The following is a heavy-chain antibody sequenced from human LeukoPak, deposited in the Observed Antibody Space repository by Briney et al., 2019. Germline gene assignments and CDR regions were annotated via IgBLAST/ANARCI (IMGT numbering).Heavy chain of an antibody. CDR3: AKDIDDDILTGYVSR. CDR1: VFTFDDCA. V-gene: IGHV3-9*01. J-gene: IGHJ4*02. CDR2: ICWNSGSI. D-gene: IGHD3-9*01. Sequence: PGRSLRLSCAASVFTFDDCAMHSVRQAPGTGLEWGSGICWNSGSIGYAESVKGRFTISRDNAKNSLYLQMNSLRAEDTALYYCAKDIDDDILTGYVSRWGQGTLVTVSS.